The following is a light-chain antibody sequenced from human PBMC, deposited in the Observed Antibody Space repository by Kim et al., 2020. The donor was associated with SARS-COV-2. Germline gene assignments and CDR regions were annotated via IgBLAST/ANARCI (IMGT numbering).Light chain of an antibody. J-gene: IGLJ2*01. Sequence: SSELTQDPAVSVALGQTVRITCQGDSLRSYYATWHQQKPTQAPLLVIFGRNNRPSGIPDRFSGSTSGNTASLTISGAQAEDEADFYCQSRDSGGNVVFGGGTQLTVL. CDR1: SLRSYY. CDR3: QSRDSGGNVV. CDR2: GRN. V-gene: IGLV3-19*01.